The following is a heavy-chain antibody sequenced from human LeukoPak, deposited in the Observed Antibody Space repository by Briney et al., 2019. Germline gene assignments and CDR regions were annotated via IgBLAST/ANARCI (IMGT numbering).Heavy chain of an antibody. D-gene: IGHD2-15*01. Sequence: SETLSLTCTVSGGSISSSSYYWGWIRQPPGKGLEWIGSIYYSGSTYYNPSLKSRVTISVDTSKNQFSLKLSSVTAADTAVYYCARRCSGPDYFDYWGQGSLVTVSS. CDR2: IYYSGST. CDR3: ARRCSGPDYFDY. J-gene: IGHJ4*02. V-gene: IGHV4-39*01. CDR1: GGSISSSSYY.